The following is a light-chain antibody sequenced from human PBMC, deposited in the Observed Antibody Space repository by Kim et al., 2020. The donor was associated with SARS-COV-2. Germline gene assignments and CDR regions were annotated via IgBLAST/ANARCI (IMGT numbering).Light chain of an antibody. CDR3: QQYYSTPYT. Sequence: RANINCKSSQSVLYSSNNKSYLAWYQQKPGQPPKLLIYWASTRESGVPDRFSGSGSGTDFTLTISSLQAEDVAVYYCQQYYSTPYTFGQGTKLEIK. CDR2: WAS. J-gene: IGKJ2*01. CDR1: QSVLYSSNNKSY. V-gene: IGKV4-1*01.